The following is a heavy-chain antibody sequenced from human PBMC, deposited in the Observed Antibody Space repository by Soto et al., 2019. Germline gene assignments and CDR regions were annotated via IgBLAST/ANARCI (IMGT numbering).Heavy chain of an antibody. J-gene: IGHJ3*02. CDR3: TRHPTLTDAFDI. V-gene: IGHV5-51*01. CDR1: GYSFTNYW. D-gene: IGHD2-15*01. Sequence: GESLKISCKGSGYSFTNYWIGWVRQMPGKGLEWMGIIFPGDSDTRYSPSFQGQVTISADKSISTAYLRWSSLQASDTAMFYCTRHPTLTDAFDICGQGTMVTVSS. CDR2: IFPGDSDT.